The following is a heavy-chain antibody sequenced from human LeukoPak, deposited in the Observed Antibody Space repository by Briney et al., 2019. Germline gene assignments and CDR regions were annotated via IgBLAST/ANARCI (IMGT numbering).Heavy chain of an antibody. V-gene: IGHV4-59*08. CDR1: GGSISSYY. D-gene: IGHD5-18*01. CDR3: ARYQKSGGYSYGYYYYYGMDV. J-gene: IGHJ6*02. CDR2: IYYSGST. Sequence: SETLSLTCTVSGGSISSYYWSWIRQPPGKGLEWIGYIYYSGSTNYNPSLKSRVTISVDTSKNQFSLKLSSVTAADTAVYYCARYQKSGGYSYGYYYYYGMDVWGQGTPVTVSS.